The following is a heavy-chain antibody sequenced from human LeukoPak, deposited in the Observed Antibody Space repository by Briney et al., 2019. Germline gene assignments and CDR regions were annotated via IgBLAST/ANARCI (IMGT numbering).Heavy chain of an antibody. Sequence: GESLQISCQAFAYSFTIYWIGWARQVPGKGLEWMGIIYPGDSDTRYNPSFQGQVTISADKSISTAYLQWSSLKASDTALYYCARRTNYGGSFGCLDPWGQGTLVTVSS. CDR3: ARRTNYGGSFGCLDP. V-gene: IGHV5-51*01. D-gene: IGHD4-23*01. CDR1: AYSFTIYW. J-gene: IGHJ5*02. CDR2: IYPGDSDT.